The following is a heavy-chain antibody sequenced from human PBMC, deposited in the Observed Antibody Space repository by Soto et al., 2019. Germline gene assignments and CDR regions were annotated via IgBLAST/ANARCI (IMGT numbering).Heavy chain of an antibody. V-gene: IGHV4-30-4*01. CDR3: ARGPYCLTGRCFPNWFHS. J-gene: IGHJ5*01. Sequence: PSETLSLTCSVSGDSISTVDYFWAWIRQPPGQALEYIGYIYKSTTTYYNPSFESRVAISLDTSKSQFSLTVTSVTAADTAVYFCARGPYCLTGRCFPNWFHSWGQGTLVTVSS. D-gene: IGHD2-21*01. CDR1: GDSISTVDYF. CDR2: IYKSTTT.